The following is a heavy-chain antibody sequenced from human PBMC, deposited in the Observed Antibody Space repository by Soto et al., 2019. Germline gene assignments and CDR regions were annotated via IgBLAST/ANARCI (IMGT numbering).Heavy chain of an antibody. V-gene: IGHV4-30-4*08. D-gene: IGHD2-21*02. J-gene: IGHJ6*02. CDR1: GGSISSDYYH. CDR3: AREDDGGDSLDV. CDR2: IHHSGSI. Sequence: QVQLQQSGPGLVKPSQTLSLTCTVSGGSISSDYYHWTWIRQSPGKGLEWIGYIHHSGSILYNPSLKSRVTISVDTATNQLSLLLSSVTAADTAVYFCAREDDGGDSLDVWGQGTTVTVSS.